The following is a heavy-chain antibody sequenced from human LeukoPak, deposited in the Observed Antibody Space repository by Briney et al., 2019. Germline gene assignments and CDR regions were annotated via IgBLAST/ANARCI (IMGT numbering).Heavy chain of an antibody. J-gene: IGHJ4*02. Sequence: PGGSLRLSCAASGFTFSGYAIGWVRQAPGKGREWVSAISGSAGSTYYADSVKGRFTISRDNSKNSLYLQMNSLRAEDTAVYYCAKLRDFYDSTGYSRFPYWGQGTLVTVSS. CDR1: GFTFSGYA. D-gene: IGHD3-22*01. V-gene: IGHV3-23*01. CDR2: ISGSAGST. CDR3: AKLRDFYDSTGYSRFPY.